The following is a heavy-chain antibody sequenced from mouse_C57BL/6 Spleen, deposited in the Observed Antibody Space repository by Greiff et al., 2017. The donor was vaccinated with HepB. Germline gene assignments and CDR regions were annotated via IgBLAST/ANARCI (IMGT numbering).Heavy chain of an antibody. CDR1: GFTFSSYA. J-gene: IGHJ2*01. CDR2: ISDGGSYT. CDR3: ARDRREAFDY. V-gene: IGHV5-4*01. Sequence: EVKLMESGGGLVKPGGSLKLSCAASGFTFSSYAMSWVRQTPEKRLEWVATISDGGSYTYYPDNVKGRFTISRDNAKNNLYLQMSHLKSEDTAMYYCARDRREAFDYWGQGTTLTVSS.